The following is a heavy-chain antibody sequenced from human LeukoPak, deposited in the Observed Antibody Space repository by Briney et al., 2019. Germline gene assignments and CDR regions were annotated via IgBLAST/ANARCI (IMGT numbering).Heavy chain of an antibody. CDR3: ARHVYYDILTGYYNPPEFDY. CDR2: IYYSGST. J-gene: IGHJ4*02. D-gene: IGHD3-9*01. V-gene: IGHV4-39*01. Sequence: SETLSLTCTVSGGSISSSSYYWGWIRQPPGKGLEWIGSIYYSGSTYYNPSLKSRVTISVDTSKNQFSLKLSSVTAADTAVYYCARHVYYDILTGYYNPPEFDYWGQGTLVTVSS. CDR1: GGSISSSSYY.